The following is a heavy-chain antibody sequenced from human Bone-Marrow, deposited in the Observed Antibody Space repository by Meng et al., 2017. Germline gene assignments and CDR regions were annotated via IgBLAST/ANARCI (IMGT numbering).Heavy chain of an antibody. CDR1: GFTFSSYS. CDR3: ARYYYDSSGYYSLGY. Sequence: GGSLRLSCAASGFTFSSYSMNWVRQAPGKGLEWVSSISSSSSYIYYADSVKGRFTISRDNAKNSLYLQMNSLRAEDTAVYYCARYYYDSSGYYSLGYWGQATLVTVSS. D-gene: IGHD3-22*01. CDR2: ISSSSSYI. J-gene: IGHJ4*02. V-gene: IGHV3-21*01.